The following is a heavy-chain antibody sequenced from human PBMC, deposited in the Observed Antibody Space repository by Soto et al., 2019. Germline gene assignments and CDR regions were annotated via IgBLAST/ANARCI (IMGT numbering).Heavy chain of an antibody. J-gene: IGHJ6*02. Sequence: QVQLVQSGAEVKKPGSSVKVSCKASGGTFSSYAISWVRQAPGQGLEWMGGIIPISETTNYAQKFQGRVTITADESQSTAYMELSSLRSEDTAVYYCARSQGSSTSLELYYYYYYGMDVWGQGTTVTVSS. CDR2: IIPISETT. D-gene: IGHD2-2*01. CDR1: GGTFSSYA. V-gene: IGHV1-69*01. CDR3: ARSQGSSTSLELYYYYYYGMDV.